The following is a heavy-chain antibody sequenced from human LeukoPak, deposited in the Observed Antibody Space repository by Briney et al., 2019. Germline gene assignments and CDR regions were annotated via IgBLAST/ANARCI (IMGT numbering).Heavy chain of an antibody. CDR2: IYHSGRT. J-gene: IGHJ5*02. CDR3: ARGNHDSSSWYT. V-gene: IGHV4-38-2*01. Sequence: PSETLSLPCAVSGYSFSSGYYRGWTRPPPGKGVGWSEIIYHSGRTYYNPSLKSRVTISVDTTKNQFPLKLSSVTAADTAMYYCARGNHDSSSWYTWGQGTLVTVSS. CDR1: GYSFSSGYY. D-gene: IGHD6-13*01.